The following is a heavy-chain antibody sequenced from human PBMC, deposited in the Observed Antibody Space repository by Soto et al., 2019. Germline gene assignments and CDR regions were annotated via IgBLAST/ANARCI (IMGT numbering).Heavy chain of an antibody. CDR3: ARHGEDCSGSSCYIDY. J-gene: IGHJ4*02. Sequence: GGSLRLSCTASGFTLSAYEMNWVRQAPGKGLEWVSYISSSGSTKYYPDSVKGRFSISRDNAKNSLYLQMNSLRAEDTAVYYCARHGEDCSGSSCYIDYWGQGTLVTVSS. V-gene: IGHV3-48*03. CDR1: GFTLSAYE. D-gene: IGHD2-15*01. CDR2: ISSSGSTK.